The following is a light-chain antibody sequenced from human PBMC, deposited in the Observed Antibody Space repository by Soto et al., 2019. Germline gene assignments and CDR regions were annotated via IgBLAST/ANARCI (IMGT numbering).Light chain of an antibody. CDR3: LKYHNLWA. V-gene: IGKV3-15*01. CDR1: QNIYYN. CDR2: RAS. Sequence: ILMTQSPATVSVSPGESATLSCRASQNIYYNVAWYQQRPGQALRLLIYRASTRAPGVPARFSGSGSGTEFTLTISSLQPEDFTIYSCLKYHNLWAFGKGTKVEI. J-gene: IGKJ1*01.